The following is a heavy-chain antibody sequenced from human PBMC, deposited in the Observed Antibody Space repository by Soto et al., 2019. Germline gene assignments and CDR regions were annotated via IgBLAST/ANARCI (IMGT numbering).Heavy chain of an antibody. Sequence: GGSLRLSCVGSGFTFSDSVMAWVRQAPGKGLEWLSTINSNGVDTHYPDSVKGRFIISRDNSRNTLDLHMSSLRAEDTALYYCVSWVSSHFDYWGQGTMVTVSS. CDR1: GFTFSDSV. D-gene: IGHD2-8*01. V-gene: IGHV3-23*01. CDR2: INSNGVDT. CDR3: VSWVSSHFDY. J-gene: IGHJ4*02.